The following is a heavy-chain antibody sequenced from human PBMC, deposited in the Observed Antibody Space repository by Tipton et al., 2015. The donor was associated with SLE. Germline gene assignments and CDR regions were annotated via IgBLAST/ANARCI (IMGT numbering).Heavy chain of an antibody. J-gene: IGHJ4*02. CDR3: ARDAGATVTPYYFDY. Sequence: SLRLSCAASGFTFSSYGMHWVRQAPGKGLEWVAFIRYDGSNKYYADSVKGRFTISRDNSKNTLYLQMNSLRAEDTAVYYCARDAGATVTPYYFDYWGQGTLVTVSS. CDR1: GFTFSSYG. CDR2: IRYDGSNK. D-gene: IGHD4-17*01. V-gene: IGHV3-30*02.